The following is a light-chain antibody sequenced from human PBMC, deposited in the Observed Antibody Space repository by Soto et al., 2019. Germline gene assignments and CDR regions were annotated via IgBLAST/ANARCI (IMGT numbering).Light chain of an antibody. Sequence: EIVMTQSPATLSVSPGERATLSCMASQSVSSNLAWYQQKPGQAPRLLIYGASTRATGIPARFSGSGSGTEFTLTISSLQSEDFAGYYCQQYNNWWTFGPGTKVEIK. CDR3: QQYNNWWT. CDR1: QSVSSN. J-gene: IGKJ1*01. CDR2: GAS. V-gene: IGKV3-15*01.